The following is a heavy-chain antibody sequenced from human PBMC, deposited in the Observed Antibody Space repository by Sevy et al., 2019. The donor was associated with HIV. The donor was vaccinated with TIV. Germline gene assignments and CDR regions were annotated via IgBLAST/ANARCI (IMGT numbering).Heavy chain of an antibody. CDR3: AWRDLNDLFLSYS. D-gene: IGHD2-8*01. CDR2: LSNDGDKK. J-gene: IGHJ5*01. V-gene: IGHV3-30*01. Sequence: GGSLRLSCAASGFTFGGYAMHWVRQAPGKGLEWMAALSNDGDKKYNADSGKGRFTISKDKSKNILFLQMNSLKVEDSDMYYWAWRDLNDLFLSYSWGHGTLVTVSS. CDR1: GFTFGGYA.